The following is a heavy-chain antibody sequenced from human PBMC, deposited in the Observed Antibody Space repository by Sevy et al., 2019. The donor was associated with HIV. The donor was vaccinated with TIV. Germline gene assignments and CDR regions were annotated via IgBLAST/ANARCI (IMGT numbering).Heavy chain of an antibody. V-gene: IGHV1-24*01. CDR3: ATTKDYYGSSGYPFDY. CDR2: FDPEDGKT. CDR1: GHTLSEFA. J-gene: IGHJ4*02. Sequence: ASVKVSCKVSGHTLSEFAMHWVRLAPGKGLEWMGTFDPEDGKTLHAQKFQGRVTMTEDTSTDTAYMEVNNLRSEDTAVYYCATTKDYYGSSGYPFDYWGQGTLVTVSS. D-gene: IGHD3-22*01.